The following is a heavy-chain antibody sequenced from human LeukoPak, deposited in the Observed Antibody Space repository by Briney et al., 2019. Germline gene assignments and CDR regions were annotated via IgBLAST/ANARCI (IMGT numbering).Heavy chain of an antibody. CDR3: ASMYYYDSSGYPV. J-gene: IGHJ4*02. Sequence: SETLSLTCAVYGGSFSGYYWSWIRQPPGKGLEWIGEINHSGSTNYNPSLKSRVTISVDTSKNQFSLKLSSVTAADTAVYCCASMYYYDSSGYPVWGQGTLVTVSS. CDR1: GGSFSGYY. CDR2: INHSGST. D-gene: IGHD3-22*01. V-gene: IGHV4-34*01.